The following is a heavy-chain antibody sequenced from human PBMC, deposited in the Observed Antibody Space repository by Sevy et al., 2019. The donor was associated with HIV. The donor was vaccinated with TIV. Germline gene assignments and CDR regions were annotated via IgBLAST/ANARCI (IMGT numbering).Heavy chain of an antibody. CDR1: GFYFG. CDR2: IWYDGINK. D-gene: IGHD3-22*01. Sequence: GGSLRLSWTASGFYFGIHWVRQAPGKGLEWVALIWYDGINKDYADSVKGRFTISRDNSKNTVFLQMNSLRAEDTGMYYCARWGNSSGIDYWGQGTLVTVSS. J-gene: IGHJ4*02. V-gene: IGHV3-33*01. CDR3: ARWGNSSGIDY.